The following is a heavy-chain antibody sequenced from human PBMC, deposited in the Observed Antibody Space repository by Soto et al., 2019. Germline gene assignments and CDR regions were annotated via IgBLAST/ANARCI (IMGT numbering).Heavy chain of an antibody. Sequence: ASVKVSCKASGSTFTSYAMHWVRQAPGQRLEWMGWINAGNGNTYYSEKFEGRVTFTRDTAATTVNMELTSLTSEDTAIYYCGRDQSGIGYYVDWFDPWGQGTLVTVSS. J-gene: IGHJ5*02. CDR3: GRDQSGIGYYVDWFDP. CDR1: GSTFTSYA. D-gene: IGHD3-10*02. CDR2: INAGNGNT. V-gene: IGHV1-3*01.